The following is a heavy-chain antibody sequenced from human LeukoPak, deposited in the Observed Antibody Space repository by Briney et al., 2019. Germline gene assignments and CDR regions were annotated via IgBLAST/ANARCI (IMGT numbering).Heavy chain of an antibody. CDR1: GGSISSYY. V-gene: IGHV4-59*01. CDR3: ARGWGNGYDLGGGDY. CDR2: IYYSGST. J-gene: IGHJ4*02. Sequence: PSETLSLTCTVSGGSISSYYWSWIRQPPGKGLEWIGYIYYSGSTNYNPSLKSRVTISVDTSKNQSSLKLSSVTAADTAVYYCARGWGNGYDLGGGDYWGQGTLVTVSS. D-gene: IGHD5-12*01.